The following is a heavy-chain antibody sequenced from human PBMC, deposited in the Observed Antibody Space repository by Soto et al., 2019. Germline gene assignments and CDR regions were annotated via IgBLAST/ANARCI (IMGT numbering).Heavy chain of an antibody. CDR2: ISGSGGST. Sequence: GGSLRLSCAASGFTFSSYAMSWVRQAPGKGLEWVSAISGSGGSTYYADSVKGRFTISRDNSKNTPYMQMNSMSAEDTAVYYWATTSSYGTLRFDYWGKCTLVTVSS. CDR1: GFTFSSYA. J-gene: IGHJ4*02. V-gene: IGHV3-23*01. D-gene: IGHD5-18*01. CDR3: ATTSSYGTLRFDY.